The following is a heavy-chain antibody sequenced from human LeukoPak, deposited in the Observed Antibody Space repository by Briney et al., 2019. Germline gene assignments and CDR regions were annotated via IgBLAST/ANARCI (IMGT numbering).Heavy chain of an antibody. V-gene: IGHV3-30*02. Sequence: GGSLSLSCAASGFTFSSFGRHWVRQAPGKGLEWVAFIRYDVSNKYYADSVKGRFTISRDNSKNTLDLQMNSLRTEDTAVYYCAKEHTYDILTGYYYFDYWGQGILVTVSP. D-gene: IGHD3-9*01. CDR2: IRYDVSNK. J-gene: IGHJ4*02. CDR1: GFTFSSFG. CDR3: AKEHTYDILTGYYYFDY.